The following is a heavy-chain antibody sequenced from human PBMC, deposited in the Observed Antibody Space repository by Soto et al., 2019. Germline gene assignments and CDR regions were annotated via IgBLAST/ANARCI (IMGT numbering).Heavy chain of an antibody. CDR3: ARYLQGYDILNYWFDP. CDR1: GGTFSSYA. Sequence: SVKVSCKASGGTFSSYAISWVRQAPGQGLEWMGGIIPIFGTANYAQKFQGRVTITADESTSTAYMELSSLRSEDTAVYYCARYLQGYDILNYWFDPWGQGTLVTVSS. CDR2: IIPIFGTA. J-gene: IGHJ5*02. V-gene: IGHV1-69*13. D-gene: IGHD3-9*01.